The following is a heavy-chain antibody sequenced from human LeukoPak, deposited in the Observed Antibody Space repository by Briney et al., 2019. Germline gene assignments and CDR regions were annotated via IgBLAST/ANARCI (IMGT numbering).Heavy chain of an antibody. Sequence: PSETLSLTCAVYGGSFSGYYWSWIRQPPGKGLEWIGEINHSGSTNYNPSLKSRVTISVDTSKNQFSLDLSSVTAADTAVYYCARGTQLWSYGMDVWGQGTTVTVSS. CDR1: GGSFSGYY. CDR2: INHSGST. J-gene: IGHJ6*02. D-gene: IGHD5-18*01. V-gene: IGHV4-34*01. CDR3: ARGTQLWSYGMDV.